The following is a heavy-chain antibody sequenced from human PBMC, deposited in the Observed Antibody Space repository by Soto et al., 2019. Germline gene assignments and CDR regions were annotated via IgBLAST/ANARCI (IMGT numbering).Heavy chain of an antibody. D-gene: IGHD3-10*01. CDR3: ARDLPITMVRGSSSSDY. V-gene: IGHV1-18*01. CDR1: GYTFTSYG. J-gene: IGHJ4*02. Sequence: ASVKVSCKASGYTFTSYGISWVRQAPGQGLEWMGWISAYNGNTNYAQKLQGRVTMTTDTSTSTAYMELRSLRSDDTAMYYCARDLPITMVRGSSSSDYWGQGTLVTVS. CDR2: ISAYNGNT.